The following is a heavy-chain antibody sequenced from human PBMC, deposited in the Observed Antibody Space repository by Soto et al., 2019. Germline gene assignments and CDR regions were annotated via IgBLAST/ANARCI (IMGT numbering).Heavy chain of an antibody. CDR1: AGTLSSFA. D-gene: IGHD1-1*01. Sequence: QVQLVQSGSEVKKPGSSVKVSCKTSAGTLSSFAISWVRQAPRQGLEWIGTFIPVVSMAKCGQNFQCRVTITEAESTTALFMELHSLRYEDTAMYYCANGHDNYCYYGMDVWGEWTTVTVSS. CDR2: FIPVVSMA. V-gene: IGHV1-69*04. CDR3: ANGHDNYCYYGMDV. J-gene: IGHJ6*02.